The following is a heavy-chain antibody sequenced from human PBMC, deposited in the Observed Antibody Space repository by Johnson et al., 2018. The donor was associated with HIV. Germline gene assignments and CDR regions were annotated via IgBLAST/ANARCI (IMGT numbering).Heavy chain of an antibody. CDR1: GFTFDDYA. D-gene: IGHD6-19*01. CDR3: AKAMDSSGWYDAFDI. Sequence: VQLLESGGGLVQPGRSLRLSCAASGFTFDDYAMHWVRQAPGKGLEWVSGISWNSGSIGYADSVKGRFTISRDNAKNSLYLQMNSLRAEDTALYYCAKAMDSSGWYDAFDIWGQGTMVTVSS. V-gene: IGHV3-9*01. J-gene: IGHJ3*02. CDR2: ISWNSGSI.